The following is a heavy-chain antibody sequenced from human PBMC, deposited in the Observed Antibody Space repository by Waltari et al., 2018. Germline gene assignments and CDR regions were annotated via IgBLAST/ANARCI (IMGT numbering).Heavy chain of an antibody. CDR3: ARDRGRGLYLDT. D-gene: IGHD2-15*01. V-gene: IGHV4-4*02. CDR2: VHGSGRA. CDR1: GDSVGSSYW. Sequence: QLQESGPGLMKPSGTLSLSCAVSGDSVGSSYWWSWVRQSPQTGLEWKGQVHGSGRANYNPSFASRVTVSLDTSNNQFSLEVTSATAADTAVYFCARDRGRGLYLDTWGPGTLVTVSP. J-gene: IGHJ4*02.